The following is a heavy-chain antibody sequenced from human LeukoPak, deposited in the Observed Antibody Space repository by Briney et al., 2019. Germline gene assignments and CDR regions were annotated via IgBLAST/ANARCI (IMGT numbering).Heavy chain of an antibody. Sequence: PVGSLRLSCAASGITFSRYTMTWVRQAPGKGQEWVSSISSSSRYRYYADSVKGRFTSSRDNAKNSLYMQMNSLRAEDTALYYCAREAPSLAAFDIWGQGTMITVSS. CDR2: ISSSSRYR. CDR3: AREAPSLAAFDI. J-gene: IGHJ3*02. CDR1: GITFSRYT. V-gene: IGHV3-21*01.